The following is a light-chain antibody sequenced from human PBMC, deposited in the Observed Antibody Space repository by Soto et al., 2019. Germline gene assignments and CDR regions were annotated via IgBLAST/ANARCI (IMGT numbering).Light chain of an antibody. Sequence: QSVLTQPPSASGTPGQRVTISCSGSSSNIGSNTVNWYQQLPGTAPKLLIYSNDQRPSGVPDRFSGSKSGTSASLAISGLQSEDEADYYCAAWDDNLKGQVFGGGTKLTV. J-gene: IGLJ3*02. CDR1: SSNIGSNT. CDR3: AAWDDNLKGQV. CDR2: SND. V-gene: IGLV1-44*01.